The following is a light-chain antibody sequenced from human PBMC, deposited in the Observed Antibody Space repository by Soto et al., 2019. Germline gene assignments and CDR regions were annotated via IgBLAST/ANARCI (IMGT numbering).Light chain of an antibody. J-gene: IGKJ1*01. CDR2: GAS. Sequence: EMVLTQSPGTLSLSPGERATLSCRASQSVSNNYLAWYQQKPGQAPRLLIYGASSRATGIPDRFTGSGSGTDLTLTISSLEPEYFAVYYCQQLSIWPPTFGQGTKGEIK. V-gene: IGKV3D-20*02. CDR1: QSVSNNY. CDR3: QQLSIWPPT.